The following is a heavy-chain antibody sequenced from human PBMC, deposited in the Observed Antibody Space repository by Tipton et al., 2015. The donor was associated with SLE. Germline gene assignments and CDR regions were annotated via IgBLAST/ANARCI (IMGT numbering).Heavy chain of an antibody. CDR3: ARDLVRGVSGGY. CDR2: IYYSGST. V-gene: IGHV4-59*11. J-gene: IGHJ4*02. CDR1: GVSISSHY. D-gene: IGHD3-10*01. Sequence: TLSLTCTVSGVSISSHYWSWIRQPPGKGLEWIGYIYYSGSTKYKPSLKSRVTISIDMSKNQFSLKLSSVTAADTAVYYCARDLVRGVSGGYWGQGTLVTVSS.